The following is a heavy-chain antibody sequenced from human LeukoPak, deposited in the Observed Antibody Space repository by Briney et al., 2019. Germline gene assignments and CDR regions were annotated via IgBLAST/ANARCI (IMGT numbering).Heavy chain of an antibody. D-gene: IGHD4-17*01. J-gene: IGHJ4*02. CDR1: GASFSSSY. V-gene: IGHV4-34*01. Sequence: SETLSLTCAVYGASFSSSYWSWIRQPPGKGLEWVGEINHSGSTNYNPSLKSRVTISVDTSKNQFSLKLSSVTAADTAVYYCARGTQADYGDLYYFDYWGQGTLVTVSS. CDR3: ARGTQADYGDLYYFDY. CDR2: INHSGST.